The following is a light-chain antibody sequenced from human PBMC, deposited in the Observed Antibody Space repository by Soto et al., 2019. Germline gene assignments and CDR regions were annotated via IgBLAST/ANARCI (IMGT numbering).Light chain of an antibody. CDR2: DVS. J-gene: IGLJ1*01. CDR1: SSNIGSNT. CDR3: NSYTSSKPIGV. Sequence: QSALTQPPSASGTPGQRVTISCSGSSSNIGSNTVNWYQQQPGKAPKRIIYDVSDRPSGVSNRFSGSKSGNTASLAISGLQAEDEADYYCNSYTSSKPIGVFGTGTKVTVL. V-gene: IGLV2-14*03.